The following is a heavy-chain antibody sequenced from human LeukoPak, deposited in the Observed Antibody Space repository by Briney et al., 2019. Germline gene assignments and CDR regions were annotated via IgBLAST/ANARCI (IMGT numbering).Heavy chain of an antibody. CDR3: AGISSGALGGYYYYGMDV. Sequence: GASVKVSCKASGYTFTSYGISWVRQAPGQGLEWMGWISAYNGNTNYAQKLQGRVTMTTDTSTSTAYMELRSLRSDDTAVYYCAGISSGALGGYYYYGMDVWGQGTTVTVSS. CDR1: GYTFTSYG. J-gene: IGHJ6*02. CDR2: ISAYNGNT. D-gene: IGHD3-22*01. V-gene: IGHV1-18*01.